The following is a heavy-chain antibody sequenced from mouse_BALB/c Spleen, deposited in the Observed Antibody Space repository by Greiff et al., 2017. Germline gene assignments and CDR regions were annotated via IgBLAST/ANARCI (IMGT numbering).Heavy chain of an antibody. V-gene: IGHV1S56*01. Sequence: QVQLKESGPELVKPGASVKMSCKASGYTFTSYYIHWVKQRPGQGLEWIGWIYPGDGSTKYNEKFKGKTTLTADKSSSTAYMLLSSLTSEDSAIYFCARGYGNYYFDYWGQGTTLTVSS. CDR3: ARGYGNYYFDY. J-gene: IGHJ2*01. D-gene: IGHD2-10*02. CDR1: GYTFTSYY. CDR2: IYPGDGST.